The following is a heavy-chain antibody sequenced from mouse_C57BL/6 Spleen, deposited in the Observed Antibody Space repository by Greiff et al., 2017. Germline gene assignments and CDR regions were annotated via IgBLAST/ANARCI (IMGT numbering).Heavy chain of an antibody. J-gene: IGHJ1*03. V-gene: IGHV5-17*01. CDR3: ARRPYSNSYWYFDV. D-gene: IGHD2-5*01. CDR1: GFTFSDYG. CDR2: ISSGSSTI. Sequence: DVKLVESGGGLVKPGGSLKLSCAASGFTFSDYGMHWVRQAPEKGLEWVAYISSGSSTIYYADTVKGRFTISSANAKNTLFLQMTSLRSEDTAMYYCARRPYSNSYWYFDVWGTGTTVTVSS.